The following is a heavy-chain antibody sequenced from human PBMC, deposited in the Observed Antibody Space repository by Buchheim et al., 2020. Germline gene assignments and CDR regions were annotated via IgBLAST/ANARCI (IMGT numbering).Heavy chain of an antibody. V-gene: IGHV4-39*01. CDR1: GGSISSSRYY. CDR2: IYYTGST. CDR3: ASRTCSDGVCYHYYGMDV. D-gene: IGHD2-8*01. J-gene: IGHJ6*02. Sequence: QLQLQESGPGLVKPAETLSLTCAVSGGSISSSRYYWGWIRQPPGKGLEWSGSIYYTGSTHYNPSFKSRVTISVDTSKNPVSLKLTSVTAADTAVYYCASRTCSDGVCYHYYGMDVWGQGIT.